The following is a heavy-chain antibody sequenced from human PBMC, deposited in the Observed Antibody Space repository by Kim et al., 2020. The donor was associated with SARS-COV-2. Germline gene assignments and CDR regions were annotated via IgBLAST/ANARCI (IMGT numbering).Heavy chain of an antibody. CDR2: IKQDGSEI. CDR3: ARGHYGLDV. V-gene: IGHV3-7*04. Sequence: GGSLRLSCAASGFTLSNHWMSWVRQAPGKGLEWVAYIKQDGSEIYYVDSVKGRFTISRDNAKNSLYLQMNSLRVDDTGVYYCARGHYGLDVWGQGTTVTVSS. CDR1: GFTLSNHW. J-gene: IGHJ6*02.